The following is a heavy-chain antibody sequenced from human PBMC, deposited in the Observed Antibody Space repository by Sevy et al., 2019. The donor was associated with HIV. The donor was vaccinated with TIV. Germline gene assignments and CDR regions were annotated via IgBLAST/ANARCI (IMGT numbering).Heavy chain of an antibody. CDR1: GFTFSSYW. CDR2: IKQDGSEK. V-gene: IGHV3-7*01. D-gene: IGHD6-13*01. CDR3: ARAFRPDSSSWSYYYYYGMDV. Sequence: GGSLRLSCAVSGFTFSSYWMCWVRQAPGKGLEWVANIKQDGSEKYYVDSVKGRFTISRDNAKNSLYLQMNSLRAEDTAVYYCARAFRPDSSSWSYYYYYGMDVWGQGTTVTVSS. J-gene: IGHJ6*02.